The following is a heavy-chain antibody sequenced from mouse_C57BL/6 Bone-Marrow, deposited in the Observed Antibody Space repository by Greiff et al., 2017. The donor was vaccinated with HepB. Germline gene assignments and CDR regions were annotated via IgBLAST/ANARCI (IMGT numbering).Heavy chain of an antibody. CDR1: GYTFTSYW. CDR3: AMENYSNYEGAMDY. J-gene: IGHJ4*01. V-gene: IGHV1-55*01. Sequence: QVQLQQPGAELVKPGASVKMSCKASGYTFTSYWITWVKQRPGQGLEWIGDIYPGSGSTNYNEKFKSKATLTVDTSSSTAYMQLSSLTSEDSAVYYCAMENYSNYEGAMDYWGQGTSVTVSS. D-gene: IGHD2-5*01. CDR2: IYPGSGST.